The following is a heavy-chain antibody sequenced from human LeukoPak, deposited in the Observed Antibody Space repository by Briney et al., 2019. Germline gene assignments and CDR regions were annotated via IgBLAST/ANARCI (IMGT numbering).Heavy chain of an antibody. CDR3: ARDWGGSGWGHPHPDWFDP. Sequence: SETLSLTCTVSGGSISSSSYYWGWIRQPPGKGLEWIGSIYYSGSTYYNPSLKSRVTISVDTSKNQFSLKLSSVTAADTAVYYCARDWGGSGWGHPHPDWFDPWGQGTLVTVSS. D-gene: IGHD6-19*01. J-gene: IGHJ5*02. CDR2: IYYSGST. CDR1: GGSISSSSYY. V-gene: IGHV4-39*07.